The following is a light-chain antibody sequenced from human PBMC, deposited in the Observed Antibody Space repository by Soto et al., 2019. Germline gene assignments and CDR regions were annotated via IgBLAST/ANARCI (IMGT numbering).Light chain of an antibody. V-gene: IGKV3-20*01. CDR1: LSVSSSH. CDR2: GAS. CDR3: QQHINTPLT. Sequence: EIVLTQSPGTLSLSPGERATLYCRASLSVSSSHLAWYQQKPGQAPRVLIFGASSRAPDIPDRFSGSGSGRDFTLTISRLEPEDSAVYYCQQHINTPLTFGGGTKVEIK. J-gene: IGKJ4*01.